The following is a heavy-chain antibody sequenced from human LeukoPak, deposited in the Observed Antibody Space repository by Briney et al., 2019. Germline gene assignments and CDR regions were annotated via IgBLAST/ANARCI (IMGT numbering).Heavy chain of an antibody. CDR2: INSDGSRT. CDR1: GFTFSSYW. V-gene: IGHV3-74*01. CDR3: ARDRGSYTLFDY. J-gene: IGHJ4*02. Sequence: GGSLRLSXAASGFTFSSYWMHWVRQAPGKGLVWVSRINSDGSRTSYADSVKGRFSISRDNAKNTLYLQMNSLRAEDTAVYYCARDRGSYTLFDYWGQGTLVTVSS. D-gene: IGHD1-26*01.